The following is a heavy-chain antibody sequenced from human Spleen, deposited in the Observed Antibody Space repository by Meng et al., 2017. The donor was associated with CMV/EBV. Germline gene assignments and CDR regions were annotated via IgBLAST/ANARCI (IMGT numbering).Heavy chain of an antibody. CDR2: INWNGDNI. CDR3: GKDTSGWFGGVGS. J-gene: IGHJ5*02. Sequence: SLKISCAASGFTFSSYAMSWVRQAPGKGLEWVSGINWNGDNIDYADSVKGRFTISRDNAKNSLYLHMNSLRAEDTALYYCGKDTSGWFGGVGSWGQGTLVTVSS. D-gene: IGHD6-19*01. CDR1: GFTFSSYA. V-gene: IGHV3-9*01.